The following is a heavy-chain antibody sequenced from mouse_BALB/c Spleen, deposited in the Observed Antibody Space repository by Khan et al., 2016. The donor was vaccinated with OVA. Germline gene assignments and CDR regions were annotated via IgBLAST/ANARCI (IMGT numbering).Heavy chain of an antibody. CDR2: IWSDGST. Sequence: QVQLQQSGPGLVAPLQSLSITCTISGFSLTNYGVHWVRQPPGKGLEWLVVIWSDGSTTYNSDLKSRLTISKDNSKSQVFLKMNSLQTDDTAMYFCARQPYYHYNIMDYWGQGTSVTVSS. D-gene: IGHD2-10*01. J-gene: IGHJ4*01. CDR3: ARQPYYHYNIMDY. V-gene: IGHV2-6-1*01. CDR1: GFSLTNYG.